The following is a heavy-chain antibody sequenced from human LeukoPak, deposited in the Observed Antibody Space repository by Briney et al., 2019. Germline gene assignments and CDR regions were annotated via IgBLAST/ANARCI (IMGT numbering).Heavy chain of an antibody. CDR3: AREGSPVVYYYGMDV. CDR2: IIPIFGTA. J-gene: IGHJ6*02. V-gene: IGHV1-69*13. CDR1: GYTFTSHG. Sequence: GASVKVSCKAAGYTFTSHGFIWLRQAPGQGLEWMGGIIPIFGTANYAQKFQGRVTITADESTSTAYMELSSLRSEDTAVYYCAREGSPVVYYYGMDVWGQGTTVTVSS.